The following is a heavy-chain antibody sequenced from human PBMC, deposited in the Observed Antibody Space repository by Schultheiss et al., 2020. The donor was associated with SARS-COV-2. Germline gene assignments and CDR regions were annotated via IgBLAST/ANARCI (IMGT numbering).Heavy chain of an antibody. Sequence: GESLKISCAASGFTFSDYYMSWIRQAPGKGLEWVSYISSSSSYTNYADSVKGRFTISRDNAKNSLYLQMNSLRAEDTAVYYCARVLSTGGPYDYWGQGTLVTVSS. D-gene: IGHD3-10*01. J-gene: IGHJ4*02. CDR3: ARVLSTGGPYDY. CDR2: ISSSSSYT. CDR1: GFTFSDYY. V-gene: IGHV3-11*05.